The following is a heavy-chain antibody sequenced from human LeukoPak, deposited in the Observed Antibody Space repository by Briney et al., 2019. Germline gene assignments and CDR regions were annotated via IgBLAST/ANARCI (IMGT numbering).Heavy chain of an antibody. CDR3: ASHGGL. CDR2: IWYDGSNK. CDR1: GFGFSSYG. D-gene: IGHD5-12*01. V-gene: IGHV3-33*01. J-gene: IGHJ4*02. Sequence: GGSLRLSCAASGFGFSSYGIHWVRQAPGKGLEWVAVIWYDGSNKNYADSVKGRFTISRDNSKNMLYLQMNSLRVEDTAVYYCASHGGLWGQGTLVTVSS.